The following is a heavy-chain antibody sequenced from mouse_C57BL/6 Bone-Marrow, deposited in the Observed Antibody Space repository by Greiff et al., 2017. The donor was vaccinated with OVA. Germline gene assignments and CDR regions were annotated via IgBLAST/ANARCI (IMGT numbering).Heavy chain of an antibody. V-gene: IGHV1-15*01. D-gene: IGHD2-5*01. CDR2: IDPETGGT. CDR1: GYTFTDYE. J-gene: IGHJ4*01. Sequence: VQLQQSGAELVRPGASVTLSCKASGYTFTDYEMHWVKQTPVHGLEWLGAIDPETGGTAYNQKFTGKSIHTADKSSSTAYMGLCSLTSEYSAVYYCTRPYYSNYVGAMDYWGQGTSVTVSS. CDR3: TRPYYSNYVGAMDY.